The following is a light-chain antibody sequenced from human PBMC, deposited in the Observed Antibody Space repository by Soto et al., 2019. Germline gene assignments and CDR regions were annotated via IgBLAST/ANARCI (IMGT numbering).Light chain of an antibody. V-gene: IGKV1-5*03. CDR2: KAS. CDR3: LQYNSYPWT. Sequence: DIQMTQSPSTLSASVGDRVTITCRASQSIINWLAWYQQKPGRAPNLLIYKASTLQTGVPSRFSGSGSGTEFTLTISSLQPIDFATYYCLQYNSYPWTFGQGTTVEI. CDR1: QSIINW. J-gene: IGKJ1*01.